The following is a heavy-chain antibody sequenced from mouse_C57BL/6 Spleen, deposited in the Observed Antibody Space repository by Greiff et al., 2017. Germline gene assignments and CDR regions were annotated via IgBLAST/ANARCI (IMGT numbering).Heavy chain of an antibody. CDR1: GYTFTSYW. CDR3: ARKKDYEDY. V-gene: IGHV1-50*01. Sequence: QVQLQQPGAELVKPGASVKLSCKASGYTFTSYWMQWVKQRPGQGLEWIGEIDPSDSYTNYNQKFKGKATLTVDTSSSTAYMQRSSLTSEDSAVYYCARKKDYEDYWGQGTTLTVSS. J-gene: IGHJ2*01. CDR2: IDPSDSYT. D-gene: IGHD2-4*01.